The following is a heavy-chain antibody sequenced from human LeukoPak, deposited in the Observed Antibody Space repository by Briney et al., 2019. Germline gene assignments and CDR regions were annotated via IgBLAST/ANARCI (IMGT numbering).Heavy chain of an antibody. CDR1: GYTFTSYG. D-gene: IGHD6-13*01. J-gene: IGHJ6*02. V-gene: IGHV1-18*01. Sequence: GASVKVSCKASGYTFTSYGISWVRQAPGQGLEWMGWISAYNGNTNYAQKLQGRVTMTTDTSTSTAYMELRSLRSDDTAVYYCAGEGEQQLPYYYYYGMDVWSQGTTVTVSS. CDR2: ISAYNGNT. CDR3: AGEGEQQLPYYYYYGMDV.